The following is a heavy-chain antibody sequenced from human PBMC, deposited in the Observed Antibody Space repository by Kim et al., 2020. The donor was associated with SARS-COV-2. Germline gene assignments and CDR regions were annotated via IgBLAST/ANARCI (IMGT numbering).Heavy chain of an antibody. J-gene: IGHJ4*02. CDR3: ASGDLLGGVNDY. Sequence: GGSLRLSCAASGFTFSSYAMHWVRQAPGKGLEWVAVISYDGSNKYYADSVKGRFTISRDNSKNTLYLQMNSLRAEDTAVYYCASGDLLGGVNDYWGQGTLVTVSS. V-gene: IGHV3-30-3*01. CDR2: ISYDGSNK. D-gene: IGHD1-26*01. CDR1: GFTFSSYA.